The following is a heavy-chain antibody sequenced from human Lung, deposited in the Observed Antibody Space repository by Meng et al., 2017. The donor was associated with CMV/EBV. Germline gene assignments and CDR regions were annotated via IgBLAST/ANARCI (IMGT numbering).Heavy chain of an antibody. CDR2: ISSSGSPT. V-gene: IGHV3-48*03. CDR3: VHLPGEFWGGSFDV. J-gene: IGHJ3*01. D-gene: IGHD7-27*01. CDR1: GFTLSTYD. Sequence: GGSXRLXCVASGFTLSTYDMTWVRQAPGKGLEWISSISSSGSPTYYADSVQGRFTISRDNAKNSLHLQMHSLRVEDTAVYYCVHLPGEFWGGSFDVWGQGXMVTVSS.